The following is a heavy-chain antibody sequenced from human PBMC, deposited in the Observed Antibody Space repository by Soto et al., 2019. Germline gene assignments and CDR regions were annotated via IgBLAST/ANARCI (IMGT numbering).Heavy chain of an antibody. J-gene: IGHJ4*02. D-gene: IGHD3-22*01. V-gene: IGHV1-46*01. CDR1: GYTFTKYF. CDR2: INPRGGSP. Sequence: GASVKVSCKASGYTFTKYFIYWVRQDPGQGLEWMGVINPRGGSPNYAQKFQGRVTMTGDTSTGTVYMEPSSLRSEDTAVYYCATTTQDHSDGYYWPLDYWGQGTLVTVSS. CDR3: ATTTQDHSDGYYWPLDY.